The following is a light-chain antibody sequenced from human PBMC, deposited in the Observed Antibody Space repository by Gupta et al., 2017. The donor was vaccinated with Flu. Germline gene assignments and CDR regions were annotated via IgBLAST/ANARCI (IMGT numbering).Light chain of an antibody. CDR2: GSS. J-gene: IGKJ1*01. CDR3: QQYGNSRT. V-gene: IGKV3-20*01. CDR1: QSVYANF. Sequence: EIVLTQSPGTLSLSPGERATLSCRASQSVYANFLAWYQQKPGQAPRLLIYGSSSRATGIPDRFSGSGSGTDFTLTSSRLEPEDFAVYYWQQYGNSRTFGQGTKVEI.